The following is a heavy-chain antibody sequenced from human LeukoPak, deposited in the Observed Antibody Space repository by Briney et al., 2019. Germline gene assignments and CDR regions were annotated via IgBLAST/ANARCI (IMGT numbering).Heavy chain of an antibody. CDR1: GFTFSSYG. Sequence: GGSLRLSCAASGFTFSSYGMSWVRQAPGKGLEWVSAISGSGGSTYYADSVKGRFTISRDNSKNTLYLQMNSLRAEDTAVYYCAKAADGSGSYYKPLYYYYYYMDVWGKGTTVTISS. D-gene: IGHD3-10*01. CDR2: ISGSGGST. J-gene: IGHJ6*03. CDR3: AKAADGSGSYYKPLYYYYYYMDV. V-gene: IGHV3-23*01.